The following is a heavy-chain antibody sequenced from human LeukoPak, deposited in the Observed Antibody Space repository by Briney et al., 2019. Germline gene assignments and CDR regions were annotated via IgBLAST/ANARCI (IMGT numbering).Heavy chain of an antibody. CDR2: ISYDGSNK. Sequence: PGGSLRLSCAASGFTFSSYAMHWVRQAPGKGLEWVAVISYDGSNKYYADSVKGRFTISRDNSKNTLYLQMNSLRAEDTAVYYCAKIVAVAGAGWGAFDIWGQGTMVTVSS. D-gene: IGHD6-19*01. J-gene: IGHJ3*02. V-gene: IGHV3-30-3*02. CDR1: GFTFSSYA. CDR3: AKIVAVAGAGWGAFDI.